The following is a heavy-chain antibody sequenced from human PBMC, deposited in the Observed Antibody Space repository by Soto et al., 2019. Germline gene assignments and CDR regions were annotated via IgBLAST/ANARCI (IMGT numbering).Heavy chain of an antibody. CDR2: IYYSGST. CDR1: GGSISSYY. D-gene: IGHD3-22*01. CDR3: ARDQGGGDYYDSSGYYHKPTRYFDY. J-gene: IGHJ4*02. V-gene: IGHV4-59*01. Sequence: PSETLSLTCTVSGGSISSYYWSWIRQPPGKGLEWIGYIYYSGSTNYNPSLKSRVTISVDTSKNQFSLKLSSVTAADTAVYYCARDQGGGDYYDSSGYYHKPTRYFDYWGQGTLVTVS.